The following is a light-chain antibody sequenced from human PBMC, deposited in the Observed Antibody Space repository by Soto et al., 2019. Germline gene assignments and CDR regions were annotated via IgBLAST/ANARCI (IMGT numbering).Light chain of an antibody. CDR2: GVK. V-gene: IGLV2-14*01. J-gene: IGLJ1*01. CDR1: GRDIGAYNY. Sequence: QSVLTQPASVSGSPGQSITISCTGSGRDIGAYNYVSWYQQHPGKAPKLIIYGVKNRPSGVSNRFSASKSAFTASLTISGLQAEDEADYYCSSYTTSYFYVFGHGTKVTV. CDR3: SSYTTSYFYV.